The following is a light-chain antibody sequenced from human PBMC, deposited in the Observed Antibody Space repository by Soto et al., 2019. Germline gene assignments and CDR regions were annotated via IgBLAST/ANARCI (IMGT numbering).Light chain of an antibody. J-gene: IGLJ1*01. Sequence: QSVLTQPPSVSAAPGQKVTISCSGSRSNIGNNFVSWYQQAPGAAPKLLIYDNDKRPSEIPDRFTGPKSGTSATLDITGLQTGDEADYFCGTWDSNLRGAYVFVTGSKVTVL. CDR2: DND. V-gene: IGLV1-51*01. CDR1: RSNIGNNF. CDR3: GTWDSNLRGAYV.